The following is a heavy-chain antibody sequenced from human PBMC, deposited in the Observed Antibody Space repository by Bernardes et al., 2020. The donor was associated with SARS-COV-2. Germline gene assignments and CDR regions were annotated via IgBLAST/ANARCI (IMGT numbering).Heavy chain of an antibody. D-gene: IGHD2-15*01. J-gene: IGHJ4*02. CDR3: ARVGAYCSGGSCGGLDY. CDR2: IHYSGST. CDR1: GGSISSYV. V-gene: IGHV4-59*08. Sequence: ETLSLTCTVSGGSISSYVWSWIRQPPGKGLEWIGYIHYSGSTNYNPSLKSRVTISVDTSKNQFSLKLSSVTAADTAVYYCARVGAYCSGGSCGGLDYWGQGTLVTVSS.